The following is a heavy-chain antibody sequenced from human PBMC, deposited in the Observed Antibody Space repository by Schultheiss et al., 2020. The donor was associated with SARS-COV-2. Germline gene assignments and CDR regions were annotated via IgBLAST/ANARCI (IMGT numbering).Heavy chain of an antibody. J-gene: IGHJ6*02. Sequence: SLKISCAASGFTFDDYAMHWVRQAPGKGLEWVSGISWNSGSIGYADSVKGRFTISRDNAKNSLYLQMNSLRAEDTALYYCARDSGYSYGFGYYYGMDVWGQGTTVTVSS. V-gene: IGHV3-9*01. CDR1: GFTFDDYA. CDR2: ISWNSGSI. D-gene: IGHD5-18*01. CDR3: ARDSGYSYGFGYYYGMDV.